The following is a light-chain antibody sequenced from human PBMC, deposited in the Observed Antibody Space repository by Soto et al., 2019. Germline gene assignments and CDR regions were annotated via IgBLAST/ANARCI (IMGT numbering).Light chain of an antibody. CDR1: SSDVGAYNY. J-gene: IGLJ1*01. Sequence: QSALTQPASVSGSPGQSIAISCTGSSSDVGAYNYVSWYQQHPGKAPKLMIYDVTNRPSGVSDRFSGSKSGNTASLTISGLQAEDDADYYCSSYTSSSTYVFGIGTKVTVL. CDR3: SSYTSSSTYV. CDR2: DVT. V-gene: IGLV2-14*03.